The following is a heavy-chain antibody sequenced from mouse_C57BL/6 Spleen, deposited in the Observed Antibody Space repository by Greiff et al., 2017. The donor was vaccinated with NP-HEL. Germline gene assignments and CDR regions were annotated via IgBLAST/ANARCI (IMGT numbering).Heavy chain of an antibody. CDR1: GYSFTGYY. CDR2: INPSTGGT. CDR3: ARGGSSYGYFDV. D-gene: IGHD1-1*01. J-gene: IGHJ1*03. Sequence: LVKPGASVKISCKASGYSFTGYYMNWVKQSPEKSLEWIGEINPSTGGTTYNQKFKAKATLTVDKSSSTAYMQLKSLTSEDSAVYYCARGGSSYGYFDVWGTGTTVTVSS. V-gene: IGHV1-42*01.